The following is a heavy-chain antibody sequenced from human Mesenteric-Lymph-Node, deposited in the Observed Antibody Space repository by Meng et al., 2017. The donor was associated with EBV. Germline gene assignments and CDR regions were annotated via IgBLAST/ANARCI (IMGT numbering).Heavy chain of an antibody. D-gene: IGHD4-17*01. V-gene: IGHV4-30-4*01. CDR1: GASISSGVYY. CDR3: AGHDFGDYAFDY. CDR2: IYYRGGT. J-gene: IGHJ4*02. Sequence: QVQLRESGPGLVKPSQTLSLTCAWAGASISSGVYYWSWIRQPPGKGLEWMGYIYYRGGTYYNPSLKSRVTISVDTSKNLLSLKVNSVTAADTAVYYCAGHDFGDYAFDYWGQGTLVTVSS.